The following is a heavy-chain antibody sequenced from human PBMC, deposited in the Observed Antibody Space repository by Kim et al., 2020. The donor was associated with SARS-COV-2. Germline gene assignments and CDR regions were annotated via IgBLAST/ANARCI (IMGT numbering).Heavy chain of an antibody. D-gene: IGHD3-10*01. CDR2: INHSGST. Sequence: SETLSLTCAVYGGSFSGYYWSWIRQPPGKGLEWIGEINHSGSTNYNPSLKSRVTISVDTSKNQFSLKLSSVTAADTAVYYCARLWSYYRAGGYYGMDVWGQGTTVTVSS. CDR1: GGSFSGYY. CDR3: ARLWSYYRAGGYYGMDV. J-gene: IGHJ6*02. V-gene: IGHV4-34*01.